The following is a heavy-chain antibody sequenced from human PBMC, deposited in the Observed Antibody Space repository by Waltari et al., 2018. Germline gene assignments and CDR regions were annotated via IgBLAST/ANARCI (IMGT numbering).Heavy chain of an antibody. V-gene: IGHV3-23*04. Sequence: EVQLVESGGGLVQPGGSLRLSCAASGFTFSSYAMSWVRQAPGKGLEWVSAISGSGGSTYYADSVKGRFTISRDNSKNTLYLQMNSLRAEDTAVYYCAKDLPLGKLGIEFWDYWGQGTLVTVSS. CDR1: GFTFSSYA. D-gene: IGHD3-3*01. CDR3: AKDLPLGKLGIEFWDY. CDR2: ISGSGGST. J-gene: IGHJ4*02.